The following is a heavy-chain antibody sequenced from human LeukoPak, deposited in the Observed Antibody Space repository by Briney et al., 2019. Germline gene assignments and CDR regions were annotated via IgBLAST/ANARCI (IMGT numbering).Heavy chain of an antibody. V-gene: IGHV3-7*01. CDR2: IKQDGSEK. CDR1: GFTFISYW. CDR3: ARGGVSSGWYIVGYYFDY. D-gene: IGHD6-19*01. J-gene: IGHJ4*02. Sequence: GGSLRLSCAASGFTFISYWMSWVRQAPGKGLEWVANIKQDGSEKYYVDSVKGRFTISRDNAKNSLYLQMNSLRAEDTAVYYCARGGVSSGWYIVGYYFDYWGQGTLVTVSS.